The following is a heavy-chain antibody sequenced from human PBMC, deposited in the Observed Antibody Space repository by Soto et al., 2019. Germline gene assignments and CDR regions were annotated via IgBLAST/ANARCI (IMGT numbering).Heavy chain of an antibody. CDR1: GGSVSSGSYY. CDR2: IYYSGST. D-gene: IGHD6-19*01. Sequence: QVQLQESGPGLVKPSETLSLTCTVSGGSVSSGSYYWSWIRQPPGKGLEWIGYIYYSGSTNYNPSLKSRVTKSVDTSKNQFSLKLSSVTAADTAVYYCARSGIAVADRTLDYWGQGTLVTVSS. J-gene: IGHJ4*02. V-gene: IGHV4-61*01. CDR3: ARSGIAVADRTLDY.